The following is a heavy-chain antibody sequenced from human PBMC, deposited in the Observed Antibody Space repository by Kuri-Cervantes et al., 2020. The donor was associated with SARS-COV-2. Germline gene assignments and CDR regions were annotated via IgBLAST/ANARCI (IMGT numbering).Heavy chain of an antibody. CDR1: GASISSYY. D-gene: IGHD3-10*01. CDR3: ASFPMVGNWFDP. CDR2: LYYSGST. Sequence: GSLRLSCTVSGASISSYYWSWIRQPPRKGLEWIGYLYYSGSTNYNPSLKSLVTISVDTSKNQFSLKLSSVTAADTAVYYCASFPMVGNWFDPWGQGTLVTVSS. V-gene: IGHV4-59*08. J-gene: IGHJ5*02.